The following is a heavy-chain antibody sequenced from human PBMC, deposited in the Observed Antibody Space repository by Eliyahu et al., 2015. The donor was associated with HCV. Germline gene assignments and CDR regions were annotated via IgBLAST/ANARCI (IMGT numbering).Heavy chain of an antibody. CDR1: GYSFTAYF. CDR3: ARDNCSGGSCFYFDY. Sequence: QVQLVQSGADVKKPGASVKVSCKASGYSFTAYFLHWVRQAPGQGLEWVGWINPNSGDTNYAQRFQGRVTLTRDTSINTAYMELSRLRSDDTALYYCARDNCSGGSCFYFDYWGQGPLVTVSS. CDR2: INPNSGDT. V-gene: IGHV1-2*02. J-gene: IGHJ4*02. D-gene: IGHD2-15*01.